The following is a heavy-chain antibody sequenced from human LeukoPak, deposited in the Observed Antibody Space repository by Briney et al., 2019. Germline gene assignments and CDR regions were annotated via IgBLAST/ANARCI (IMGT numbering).Heavy chain of an antibody. J-gene: IGHJ5*01. V-gene: IGHV1-69*01. Sequence: SVKVSCKASGDTFSSYAISWVRQAPGQGREWMGGIIPILGTANYAQKFQGRVTITADESTSTAYMELSSLRSEDTAVYYCARALYCSSTSCYLVSWGQGTLVTVSS. D-gene: IGHD2-2*01. CDR1: GDTFSSYA. CDR3: ARALYCSSTSCYLVS. CDR2: IIPILGTA.